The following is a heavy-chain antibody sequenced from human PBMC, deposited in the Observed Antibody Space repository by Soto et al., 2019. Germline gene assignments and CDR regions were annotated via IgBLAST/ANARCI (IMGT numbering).Heavy chain of an antibody. CDR2: IIPIFGTA. V-gene: IGHV1-69*01. D-gene: IGHD6-13*01. CDR3: ARDRPSIAAAGTHNWFDP. CDR1: GGTFSSYA. Sequence: QVQLVQSGAEVKKPGSSVKVSCKASGGTFSSYAISWVRQAPGQGLEWMGGIIPIFGTANYAQKFQGRVTITADESTSTAYMALSSLRSEDTAVYYCARDRPSIAAAGTHNWFDPWGKGTLVTVSS. J-gene: IGHJ5*02.